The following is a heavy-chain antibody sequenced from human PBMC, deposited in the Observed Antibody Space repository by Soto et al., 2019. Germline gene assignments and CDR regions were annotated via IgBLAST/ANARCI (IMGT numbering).Heavy chain of an antibody. J-gene: IGHJ6*02. V-gene: IGHV4-31*03. D-gene: IGHD3-10*01. Sequence: QVQLQESGPGLVKPSQTLSLTCTVSGGSISSGGYYWSWIRQHPGKGLEWIGYIYYSGRTYYNPSLKRRVTMSVDKYKNQFSLKLRSVTAADTAEYYCARYYPLLWFGMDVWGQGPKVPVCS. CDR2: IYYSGRT. CDR1: GGSISSGGYY. CDR3: ARYYPLLWFGMDV.